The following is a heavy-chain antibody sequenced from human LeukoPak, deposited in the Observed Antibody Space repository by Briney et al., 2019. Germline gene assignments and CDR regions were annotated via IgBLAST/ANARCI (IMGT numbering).Heavy chain of an antibody. CDR2: MNQDGSEK. CDR1: GFTFISYW. D-gene: IGHD3-10*01. V-gene: IGHV3-7*03. Sequence: GGSLRLSCAASGFTFISYWMSWVRQAPGKGREGVANMNQDGSEKYYVGSVGGRFTISRDNAKNSLYLQMNSLRAEDTAVYYCARDGDATMVRVRDYWGQGTLVTVSS. J-gene: IGHJ4*02. CDR3: ARDGDATMVRVRDY.